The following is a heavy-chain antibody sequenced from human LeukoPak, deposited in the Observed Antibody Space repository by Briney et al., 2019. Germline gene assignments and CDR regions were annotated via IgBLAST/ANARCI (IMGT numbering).Heavy chain of an antibody. D-gene: IGHD3-22*01. CDR1: GFTFSSYE. J-gene: IGHJ4*02. CDR2: ISRSGSTI. Sequence: TGGSLRLSCAASGFTFSSYEMNWVRRAPGKGLEWVSYISRSGSTIYYADSVKGRFTISRENAKNSLYLQMNSLRAEDTAVYYCARGRYYYDSSGYYYFDYWGQGSLVTVSS. V-gene: IGHV3-48*03. CDR3: ARGRYYYDSSGYYYFDY.